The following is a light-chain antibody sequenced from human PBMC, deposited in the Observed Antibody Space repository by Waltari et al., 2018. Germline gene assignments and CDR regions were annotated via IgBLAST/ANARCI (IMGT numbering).Light chain of an antibody. V-gene: IGLV1-47*01. Sequence: QSVLTQPPSASGTPGQRVTISCSERSSNIGSNYVYWYQQLPGTAPKLLIYRNNQRPSGVPDRFSGSKSGTSASLAISGLRSEDEADYYCAAWDDSLSVVVFGGGTKLTVL. CDR2: RNN. CDR1: SSNIGSNY. J-gene: IGLJ2*01. CDR3: AAWDDSLSVVV.